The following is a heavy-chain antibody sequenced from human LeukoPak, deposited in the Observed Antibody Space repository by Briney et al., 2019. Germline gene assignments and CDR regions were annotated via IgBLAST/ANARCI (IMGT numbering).Heavy chain of an antibody. CDR1: GYTFTGYY. V-gene: IGHV1-2*02. J-gene: IGHJ4*02. CDR2: VNPNSGGT. Sequence: ASVKVSCKASGYTFTGYYMHWVRQAPGQGLEWMGWVNPNSGGTNYAQKFQGRVTMTRDTSISTAYMELSRLRSDDTAVYYCARAPRSGWSLDYWGQGTLVTVSS. CDR3: ARAPRSGWSLDY. D-gene: IGHD6-19*01.